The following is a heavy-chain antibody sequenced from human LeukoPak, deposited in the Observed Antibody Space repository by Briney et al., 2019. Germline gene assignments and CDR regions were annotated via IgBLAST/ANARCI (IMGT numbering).Heavy chain of an antibody. V-gene: IGHV4-59*08. J-gene: IGHJ4*02. CDR3: ARRAREFGWVFDY. CDR2: IFNSGST. Sequence: SETLSLTCTVSGDSISSYYWSWIRQPPGKGLEWIGYIFNSGSTNYNPSLKSRVTISVDTSKNQFSLKLSSVTAADTAVYYCARRAREFGWVFDYWGQGTLVTVSS. CDR1: GDSISSYY. D-gene: IGHD3-10*01.